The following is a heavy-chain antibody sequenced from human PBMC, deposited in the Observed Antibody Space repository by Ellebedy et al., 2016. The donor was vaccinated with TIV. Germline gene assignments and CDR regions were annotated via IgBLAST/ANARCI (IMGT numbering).Heavy chain of an antibody. CDR3: ARLRVGASMPTDY. CDR1: GDSISRGGYY. J-gene: IGHJ4*01. D-gene: IGHD1-26*01. CDR2: IYYSGET. V-gene: IGHV4-31*03. Sequence: MPSETLSLTCTVSGDSISRGGYYWGWIRQHPGKGLEWIGSIYYSGETFYNPSLKSRATVSSEKSRNRFSLRLTSVTASDTAVYYCARLRVGASMPTDYWGPGTLVTVSS.